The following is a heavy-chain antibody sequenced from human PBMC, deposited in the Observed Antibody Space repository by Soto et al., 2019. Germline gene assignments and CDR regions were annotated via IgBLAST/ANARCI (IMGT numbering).Heavy chain of an antibody. CDR3: ARLSGDGFWKSYSPYNLFES. CDR2: INGGGDVK. CDR1: GFAFANYE. Sequence: GGSLRLSCAASGFAFANYEMHWVRQAPGKGLDWVAYINGGGDVKYYADSVEGRFTISRDNAKNALFLQMDNLRAEDTAIYYCARLSGDGFWKSYSPYNLFESWGQGALVTVSS. J-gene: IGHJ5*01. V-gene: IGHV3-48*03. D-gene: IGHD3-3*01.